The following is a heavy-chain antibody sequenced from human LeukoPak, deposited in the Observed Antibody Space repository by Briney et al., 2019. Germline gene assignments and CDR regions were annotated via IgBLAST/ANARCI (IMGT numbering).Heavy chain of an antibody. CDR1: GGSISSGDYY. J-gene: IGHJ6*02. Sequence: SETLSLTCTVSGGSISSGDYYWGWIRQPPGKGLEWIGYIYYSGSTYYNPSLKSRVTISVDTSKNQCSLKLSSVTAADTAVYYCARGRFLEWRNYYYGMDVWGQGTTVTVSS. V-gene: IGHV4-30-4*01. D-gene: IGHD3-3*01. CDR2: IYYSGST. CDR3: ARGRFLEWRNYYYGMDV.